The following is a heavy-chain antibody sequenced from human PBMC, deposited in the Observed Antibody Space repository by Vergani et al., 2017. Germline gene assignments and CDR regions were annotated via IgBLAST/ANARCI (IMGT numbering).Heavy chain of an antibody. CDR3: ARVDYDFWMGGFDP. V-gene: IGHV4-31*03. J-gene: IGHJ5*02. Sequence: QVQLQESGPGLVKPSQTLSLTCTVSGGSISSGGYYWSWIRQHPGKGLEWIGYIYYSGSTYYNPSLKSRVTISVDTSKNQFCLKLSSVTAADTAVYYCARVDYDFWMGGFDPWGQGTLVTVSS. CDR2: IYYSGST. CDR1: GGSISSGGYY. D-gene: IGHD3-3*01.